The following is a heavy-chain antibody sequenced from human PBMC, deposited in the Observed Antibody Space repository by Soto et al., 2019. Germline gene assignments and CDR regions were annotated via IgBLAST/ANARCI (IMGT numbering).Heavy chain of an antibody. CDR1: GFTFSSYG. CDR2: IWYDGSNK. V-gene: IGHV3-33*01. D-gene: IGHD3-10*01. Sequence: GGSLRLSCAASGFTFSSYGMHWVRQAPGKGLEWVAVIWYDGSNKYYADSVKGRFTISRDNSKNTLYLQMNSLRAEDTAVYYCAREKTRLWFGELNFDYWGQGTLVTVSS. CDR3: AREKTRLWFGELNFDY. J-gene: IGHJ4*02.